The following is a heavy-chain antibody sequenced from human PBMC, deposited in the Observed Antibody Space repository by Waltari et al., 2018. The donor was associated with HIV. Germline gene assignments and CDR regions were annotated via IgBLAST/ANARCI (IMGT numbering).Heavy chain of an antibody. Sequence: QVHLEQSAAEVKKPGSSVKVSCKASGYSFNDFYIHWVRPTTGQGPEWMGYINPRTGGINYALKLQNRVTLTTETSISTAYLQLHRLQSDDTATYVCARGGWIQLWLFVWGRGTRVTVSS. V-gene: IGHV1-2*02. D-gene: IGHD5-18*01. CDR3: ARGGWIQLWLFV. CDR1: GYSFNDFY. CDR2: INPRTGGI. J-gene: IGHJ2*01.